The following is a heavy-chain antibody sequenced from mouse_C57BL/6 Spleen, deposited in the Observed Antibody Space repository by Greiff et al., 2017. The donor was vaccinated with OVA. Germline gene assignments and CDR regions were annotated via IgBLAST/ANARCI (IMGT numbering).Heavy chain of an antibody. D-gene: IGHD2-12*01. J-gene: IGHJ2*01. V-gene: IGHV3-6*01. CDR2: ISYDGSN. Sequence: VQLQQSGPGLVKPSQSLSLTCSVTGYSITSGYYWNWLRQFPGNKLEGMGYISYDGSNNYNPSLKNRITITRDTSKNQFFLKLKSVTTEDTATYYCARSGYCYVGGYWGQGTTLTVSS. CDR1: GYSITSGYY. CDR3: ARSGYCYVGGY.